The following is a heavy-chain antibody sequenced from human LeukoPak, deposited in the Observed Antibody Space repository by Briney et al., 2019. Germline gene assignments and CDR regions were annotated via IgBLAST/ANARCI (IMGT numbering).Heavy chain of an antibody. CDR1: GFTFSSYG. CDR3: ARDRRHIVVVTAILDAFDI. V-gene: IGHV3-33*01. Sequence: PGGSLRLSCAASGFTFSSYGMHWVRQAPGKGLEWVAVIWYDGSNKYYADSVKGRFTISRDNSKNTLYLQMNSLRAEDTAVYYCARDRRHIVVVTAILDAFDIWGRGTMVTVSS. CDR2: IWYDGSNK. J-gene: IGHJ3*02. D-gene: IGHD2-21*02.